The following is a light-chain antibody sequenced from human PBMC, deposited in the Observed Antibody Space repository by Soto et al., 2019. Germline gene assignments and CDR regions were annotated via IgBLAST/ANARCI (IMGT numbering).Light chain of an antibody. Sequence: QSVLTQPPSASGAPGQRVTISCTGSSSNIGAGYDVHWYHQPPGTAPKLLIFGNTNRPSGVPDRFSGSKSGTSASLAITGLQAEDEADYYCHSYDSTLSASIFGGGTKVTLL. CDR2: GNT. CDR1: SSNIGAGYD. V-gene: IGLV1-40*01. J-gene: IGLJ2*01. CDR3: HSYDSTLSASI.